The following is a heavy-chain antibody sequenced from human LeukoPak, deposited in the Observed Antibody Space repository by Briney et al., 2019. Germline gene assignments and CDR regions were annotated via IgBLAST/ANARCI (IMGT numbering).Heavy chain of an antibody. CDR3: ANGLNGPDY. Sequence: PGGSLRLSCAASGFTFSSYAMSWVRQAPGKGLEWVSSISDSGGNTYYADSVKGRFTISRDNSKNTVFLQMNSLRADDTAIYYCANGLNGPDYWGQGTLVTVSS. D-gene: IGHD3/OR15-3a*01. CDR2: ISDSGGNT. CDR1: GFTFSSYA. J-gene: IGHJ4*02. V-gene: IGHV3-23*01.